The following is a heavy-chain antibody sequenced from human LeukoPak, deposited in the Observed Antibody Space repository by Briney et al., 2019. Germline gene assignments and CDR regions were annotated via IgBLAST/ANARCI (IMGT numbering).Heavy chain of an antibody. Sequence: PGVSLRLSCAASGFTVSDNYMSWVRQAPGKGLEWVSTVYNGGLTYYADPVKGRFTVSRDNSKNTLYLQMSSLRAEDTAVYYCVRDRWPGLGDFWGQGTTVTVSS. CDR3: VRDRWPGLGDF. J-gene: IGHJ6*02. D-gene: IGHD6-19*01. CDR2: VYNGGLT. V-gene: IGHV3-66*01. CDR1: GFTVSDNY.